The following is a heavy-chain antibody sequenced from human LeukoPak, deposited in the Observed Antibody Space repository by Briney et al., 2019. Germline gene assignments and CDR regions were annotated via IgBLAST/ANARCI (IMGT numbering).Heavy chain of an antibody. CDR1: RFTFINYD. Sequence: GRSLRLSCAASRFTFINYDMHWVRQAPGKGLEWVALIWYDGSNKFYADSLRGRFTISRDNSKNTLYLQMSSLTVEDTAVYYCSGYYYWGQGTLVTVSS. CDR3: SGYYY. V-gene: IGHV3-33*01. CDR2: IWYDGSNK. D-gene: IGHD3-22*01. J-gene: IGHJ4*02.